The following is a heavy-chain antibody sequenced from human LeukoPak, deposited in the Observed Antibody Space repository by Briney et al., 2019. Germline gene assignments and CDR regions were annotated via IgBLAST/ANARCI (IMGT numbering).Heavy chain of an antibody. V-gene: IGHV3-23*01. CDR1: GFIFSSYW. D-gene: IGHD4-17*01. CDR3: AKSGIGGLRGGYFDY. CDR2: ISGRGGNT. J-gene: IGHJ4*02. Sequence: GGSLRLSCAASGFIFSSYWMSWVRQAPGKGLEWVSGISGRGGNTYYADSVKGQFTISRDNSKNTLYLQMNSLRAEDTAVYYCAKSGIGGLRGGYFDYWGQGTLVTVSS.